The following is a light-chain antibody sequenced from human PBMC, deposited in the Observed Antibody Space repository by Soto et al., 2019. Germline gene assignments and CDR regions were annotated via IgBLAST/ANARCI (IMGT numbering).Light chain of an antibody. Sequence: DIQMTQSPSTLSASVGDRVTITCRASQSISSWLAWYQQKPGKAPKLLIYKASSLESGVPSRFSGSGSGTEFTLTISSLQPDDLATYYCQQYNIFPTFRQGTKVEIK. J-gene: IGKJ1*01. CDR2: KAS. CDR3: QQYNIFPT. V-gene: IGKV1-5*03. CDR1: QSISSW.